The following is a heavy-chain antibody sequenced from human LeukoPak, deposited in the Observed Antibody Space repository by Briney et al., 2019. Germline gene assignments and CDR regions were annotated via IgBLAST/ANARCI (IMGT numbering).Heavy chain of an antibody. D-gene: IGHD6-19*01. V-gene: IGHV3-23*01. J-gene: IGHJ4*02. CDR2: IGGTGGST. Sequence: PGGSLRLSCAASGFTFSSYAMSWVRQPPGKGLEWVSAIGGTGGSTYYADSVKSRFTISRDNSKNTLYLQMNSLRAEDTALYYCAVGYSSGWSPFDYWGQGTLVTVSS. CDR1: GFTFSSYA. CDR3: AVGYSSGWSPFDY.